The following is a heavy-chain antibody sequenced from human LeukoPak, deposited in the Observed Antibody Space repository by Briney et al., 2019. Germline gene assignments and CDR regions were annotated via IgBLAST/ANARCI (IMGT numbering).Heavy chain of an antibody. CDR3: ARDIIRSDGYNYDS. J-gene: IGHJ5*01. CDR1: GGSVSSGSYH. Sequence: SETLSLTCTVSGGSVSSGSYHWCWMRQPPGKGLEYIPNVSDEGSTNYNPSLKSRVTISVDTSKNQFSRKLTSVTAADTAVYYCARDIIRSDGYNYDSWGQGSLVTVSS. CDR2: VSDEGST. V-gene: IGHV4-61*01. D-gene: IGHD5-24*01.